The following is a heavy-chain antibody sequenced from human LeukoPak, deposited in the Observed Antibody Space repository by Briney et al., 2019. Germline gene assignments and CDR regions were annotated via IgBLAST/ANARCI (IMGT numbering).Heavy chain of an antibody. D-gene: IGHD6-6*01. V-gene: IGHV3-33*01. J-gene: IGHJ3*02. Sequence: PGGSLRLSCAASGFTFSSYGMHWVRQAPGKGLEWVAVIWYDGSNKYYADSVKGRFTISRDNSKNTLYLQMNSLRAEDTAVYYCAREYSSSTDAFDIWGQGTMVTVSS. CDR2: IWYDGSNK. CDR1: GFTFSSYG. CDR3: AREYSSSTDAFDI.